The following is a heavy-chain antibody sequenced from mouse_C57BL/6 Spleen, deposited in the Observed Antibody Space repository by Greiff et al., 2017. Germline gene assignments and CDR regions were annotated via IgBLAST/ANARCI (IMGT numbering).Heavy chain of an antibody. J-gene: IGHJ2*01. CDR2: IDPETGGT. CDR3: TRGSPTVVAPDY. V-gene: IGHV1-15*01. Sequence: QVQLQQSGAELVRPGASVTLSCKASGYTFTDYEMHWVKQTPVHGLEWIGAIDPETGGTAYNQKFKGKAILTADKSSNTAYMEIRSLTSEDSTVYYCTRGSPTVVAPDYWGQGTTLTVSS. CDR1: GYTFTDYE. D-gene: IGHD1-1*01.